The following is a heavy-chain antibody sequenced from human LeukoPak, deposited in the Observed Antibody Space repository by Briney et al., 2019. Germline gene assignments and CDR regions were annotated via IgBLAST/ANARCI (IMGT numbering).Heavy chain of an antibody. CDR1: GFTFSSYG. Sequence: PGGSLRLSCAASGFTFSSYGMSWVRQAPGKGLEWVSAMSGSGGITYYADSVKGRFTISRDNAKNSLYLQMNSLRAEDTAVYYCAELGITMIGGVWGKGTTVTISS. CDR2: MSGSGGIT. D-gene: IGHD3-10*02. V-gene: IGHV3-23*01. J-gene: IGHJ6*04. CDR3: AELGITMIGGV.